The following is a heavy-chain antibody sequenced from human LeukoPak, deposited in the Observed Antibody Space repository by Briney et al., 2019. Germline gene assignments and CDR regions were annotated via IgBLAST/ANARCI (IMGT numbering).Heavy chain of an antibody. V-gene: IGHV5-51*01. Sequence: GESPKISCRGSGYTFTSYWIAWVRQIPGKGLEWMGIIYPGDSDTRYSPSFQGQVTISVDKSISTAYLQWSSLKASDTAIYYCATRNYGTPDYWGQGTLVTISS. CDR3: ATRNYGTPDY. CDR2: IYPGDSDT. D-gene: IGHD1-7*01. CDR1: GYTFTSYW. J-gene: IGHJ4*02.